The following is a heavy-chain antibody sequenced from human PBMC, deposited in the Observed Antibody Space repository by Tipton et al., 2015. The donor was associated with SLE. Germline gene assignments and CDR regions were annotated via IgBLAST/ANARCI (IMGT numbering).Heavy chain of an antibody. J-gene: IGHJ6*03. CDR1: GYTFTSYY. CDR3: ARDRVGRELRFRYYYMDV. Sequence: QVQLVQSGAEVKKPGASVKVSCKASGYTFTSYYMHWVRQAPGQGLEWMGIINPSGGSTSYAQKFQGRVTMTRDTSTSTVYMELSSLRSEDTAVYYCARDRVGRELRFRYYYMDVWGKGTTVTVSS. D-gene: IGHD1-26*01. CDR2: INPSGGST. V-gene: IGHV1-46*01.